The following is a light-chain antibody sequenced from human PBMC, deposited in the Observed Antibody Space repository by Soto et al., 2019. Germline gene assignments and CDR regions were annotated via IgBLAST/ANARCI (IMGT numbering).Light chain of an antibody. CDR3: QQRNNWPPGIT. V-gene: IGKV3-11*01. CDR2: DAS. CDR1: QSVGTS. Sequence: IVLTQAPSTLSLSPGERATLSCRASQSVGTSLAWYQQRSGQAPRLLIFDASIRATGISARFSGSGSGTDFSLTIFSLEPEDFAVYYCQQRNNWPPGITFGQGTRLET. J-gene: IGKJ5*01.